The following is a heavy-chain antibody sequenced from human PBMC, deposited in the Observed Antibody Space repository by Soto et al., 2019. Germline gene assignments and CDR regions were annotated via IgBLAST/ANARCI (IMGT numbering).Heavy chain of an antibody. CDR3: ARDRGSSYYYYYGMDV. Sequence: GGSLRLSCAASGFTFSSCAMHWVRQAPGKGLEWVAVISYDGSNKYYADSVKGRFTISRDNSKNTLYLQMNSLRAEDTAVYYCARDRGSSYYYYYGMDVWGQGTTVTVSS. CDR1: GFTFSSCA. D-gene: IGHD6-6*01. V-gene: IGHV3-30-3*01. J-gene: IGHJ6*02. CDR2: ISYDGSNK.